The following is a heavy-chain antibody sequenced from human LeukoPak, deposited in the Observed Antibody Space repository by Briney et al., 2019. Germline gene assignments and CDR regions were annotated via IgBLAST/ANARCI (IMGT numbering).Heavy chain of an antibody. Sequence: SVKVSCTASGGTFSSYAISWVRQAPGQGLEWMGGIIPIFGTANYAQKFQGRVTITTDESTSTAYMELSSLRSEDTAVYYCARSEIAAAGTPDWFDPWGQGTLVTVSS. V-gene: IGHV1-69*05. CDR1: GGTFSSYA. J-gene: IGHJ5*02. D-gene: IGHD6-13*01. CDR2: IIPIFGTA. CDR3: ARSEIAAAGTPDWFDP.